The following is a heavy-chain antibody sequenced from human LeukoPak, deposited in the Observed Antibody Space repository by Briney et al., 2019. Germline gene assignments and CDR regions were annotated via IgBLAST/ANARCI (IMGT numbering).Heavy chain of an antibody. Sequence: SETLSLTCTVSGGSISSGDYYWSWIRQHPGKGLEWIGYIYYSGSTYYNPSLKSRVTISVDTSKNQFSLKLSSVTAADTAVYYCARGPLGSGTMDVWGKGTTVTVSS. CDR2: IYYSGST. CDR1: GGSISSGDYY. D-gene: IGHD3-10*01. J-gene: IGHJ6*03. CDR3: ARGPLGSGTMDV. V-gene: IGHV4-31*03.